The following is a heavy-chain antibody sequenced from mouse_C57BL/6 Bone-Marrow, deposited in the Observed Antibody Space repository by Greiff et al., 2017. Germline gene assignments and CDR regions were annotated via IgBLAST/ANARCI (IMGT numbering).Heavy chain of an antibody. V-gene: IGHV1-9*01. CDR1: GYTFTGYW. D-gene: IGHD1-1*01. Sequence: QVQLQESGAELMKPGASVKLSCKATGYTFTGYWIEWVKQRPGHGLEWIGEILPGSGSTNYNEKFKGKATFTAATSSNTAYMQLSSLTTEDSAIYYCARLGHYYGSSFYYAMDYWGQGTSVTVSS. CDR3: ARLGHYYGSSFYYAMDY. J-gene: IGHJ4*01. CDR2: ILPGSGST.